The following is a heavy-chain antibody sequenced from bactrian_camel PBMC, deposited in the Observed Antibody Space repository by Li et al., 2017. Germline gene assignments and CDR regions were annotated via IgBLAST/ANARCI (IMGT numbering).Heavy chain of an antibody. D-gene: IGHD2*01. CDR1: GYTYNRNC. Sequence: HVQLVESGGGSVQAGGSLRLSCAASGYTYNRNCMAWFRQAPGKEREGVARIATGSGNTYYADSVKGRFTISQDNAKNTVDLQMNSLKPEDTAMYYCAARGPYCYTKLSVRDFTYWGQGTQVTVS. V-gene: IGHV3S1*01. CDR3: AARGPYCYTKLSVRDFTY. CDR2: IATGSGNT. J-gene: IGHJ6*01.